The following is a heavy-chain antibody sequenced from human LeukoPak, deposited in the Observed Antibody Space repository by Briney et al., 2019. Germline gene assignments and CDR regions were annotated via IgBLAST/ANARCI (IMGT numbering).Heavy chain of an antibody. CDR3: AKDYGSGSYDDPFDY. D-gene: IGHD3-10*01. J-gene: IGHJ4*02. V-gene: IGHV3-30*18. Sequence: GGSLRLSCAASGCTFSSYGMHWVRQAPGKGLEWVAVISYDGSNKYYADPVKGRFTISGDNSKNTLYLQMNSLRAEDTAVYYCAKDYGSGSYDDPFDYWGQGTLVTVPS. CDR1: GCTFSSYG. CDR2: ISYDGSNK.